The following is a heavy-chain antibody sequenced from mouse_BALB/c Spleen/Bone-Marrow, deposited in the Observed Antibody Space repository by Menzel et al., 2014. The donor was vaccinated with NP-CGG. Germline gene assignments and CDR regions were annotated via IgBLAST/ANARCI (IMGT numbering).Heavy chain of an antibody. CDR1: GYSFTSYW. J-gene: IGHJ3*01. CDR3: TRYDLSTRAFAY. CDR2: IHLSDSES. D-gene: IGHD2-3*01. Sequence: VQLQQSGAELVRPGALVKPSCKASGYSFTSYWLNWAQQRPGQGPEWIGVIHLSDSESRLNQKFKDKATLTVDKSSSTAYMQLSSPTSEHSAVYYCTRYDLSTRAFAYWGQGTLVTVSA. V-gene: IGHV1-69*02.